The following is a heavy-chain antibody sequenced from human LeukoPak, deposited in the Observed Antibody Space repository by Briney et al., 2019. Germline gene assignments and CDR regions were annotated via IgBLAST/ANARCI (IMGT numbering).Heavy chain of an antibody. D-gene: IGHD1-26*01. V-gene: IGHV1-69*01. J-gene: IGHJ4*02. CDR2: IIPIFGTA. Sequence: WVKVSCKASGGTFSSYAISWVRQAPGQGLEWMGGIIPIFGTANYAQKFQGRVTITADESTSTAYMELSSLRSEDTAVYYCARLLSSGSYFYFDYWGQGTLVTVSS. CDR3: ARLLSSGSYFYFDY. CDR1: GGTFSSYA.